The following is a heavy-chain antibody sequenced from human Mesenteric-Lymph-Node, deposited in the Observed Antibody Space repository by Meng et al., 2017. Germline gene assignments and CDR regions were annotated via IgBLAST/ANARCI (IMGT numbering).Heavy chain of an antibody. J-gene: IGHJ4*02. D-gene: IGHD3-16*01. CDR2: IKSKTDGGTT. Sequence: GESLKISCAASGFTFSNAWMSWVRQAPGKGLEWVGRIKSKTDGGTTDYAAPVKGRFTISRDDSKNTLYLQMNSLKTEDTAVYYCTTGMRLRLGELRVYWGQGTLVTVSS. CDR1: GFTFSNAW. V-gene: IGHV3-15*01. CDR3: TTGMRLRLGELRVY.